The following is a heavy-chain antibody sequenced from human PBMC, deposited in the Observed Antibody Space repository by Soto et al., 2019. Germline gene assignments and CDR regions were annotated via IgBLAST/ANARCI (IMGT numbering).Heavy chain of an antibody. D-gene: IGHD5-12*01. CDR2: NYYSGST. CDR1: GGSISSSSYY. J-gene: IGHJ4*02. CDR3: ARLSPSGHTDY. Sequence: SETLSLTCTVSGGSISSSSYYWGWIRQPPGKGLEWIGSNYYSGSTYYNPSLKSRVTISVDTSKNQFSLKLSSVTAADTAVYYCARLSPSGHTDYWGQGTLVTVSS. V-gene: IGHV4-39*01.